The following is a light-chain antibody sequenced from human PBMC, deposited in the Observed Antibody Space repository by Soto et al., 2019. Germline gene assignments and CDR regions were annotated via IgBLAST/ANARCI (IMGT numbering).Light chain of an antibody. J-gene: IGKJ5*01. CDR2: GAS. CDR1: QSVSSNY. CDR3: QQYGRSPLIT. V-gene: IGKV3-20*01. Sequence: IVLTQSPGTLSSSPGERATLSCRASQSVSSNYLAWYQQKPGQAPRLLIYGASSRATGVPDRFSGSGSGTDFTLTISRLEPEDFAVYYCQQYGRSPLITFGQGTRLDIK.